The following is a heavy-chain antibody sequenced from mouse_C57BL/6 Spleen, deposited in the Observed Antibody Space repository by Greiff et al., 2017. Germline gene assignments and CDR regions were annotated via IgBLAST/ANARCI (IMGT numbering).Heavy chain of an antibody. J-gene: IGHJ3*01. D-gene: IGHD4-1*02. CDR2: IDPSDSYT. CDR3: ASESSTGTVWFAY. CDR1: GYTFTSYW. Sequence: QVQLQQPGAELVRPGTSVKLSCKASGYTFTSYWMHWVKQRPGQGLEWIGVIDPSDSYTNYNHKFKGKATLTVDTSSSTAYMQLSSLPSEDSAVEYCASESSTGTVWFAYWGQGTLVTVSA. V-gene: IGHV1-59*01.